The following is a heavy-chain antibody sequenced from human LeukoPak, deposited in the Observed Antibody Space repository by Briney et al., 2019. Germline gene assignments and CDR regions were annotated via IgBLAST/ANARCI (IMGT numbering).Heavy chain of an antibody. Sequence: SETLSLTCTVSGGSISSGSYYWSWIRQPAGKGLEWIGRIYTSGSTNYNPSLKSRVTISVDTSKNQFSLKLSSVTAADTAVYYCARAGITMVRGVITWFDPWGQGTLVTASS. CDR3: ARAGITMVRGVITWFDP. CDR2: IYTSGST. CDR1: GGSISSGSYY. V-gene: IGHV4-61*02. J-gene: IGHJ5*02. D-gene: IGHD3-10*01.